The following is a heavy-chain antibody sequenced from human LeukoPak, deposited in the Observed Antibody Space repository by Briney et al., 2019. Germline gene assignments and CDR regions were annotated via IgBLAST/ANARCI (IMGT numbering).Heavy chain of an antibody. J-gene: IGHJ5*02. CDR3: AKDLAAAGFNWFDP. CDR1: GFSVSNYY. V-gene: IGHV3-53*01. CDR2: IRDSGET. Sequence: PGGSLRLSCAGSGFSVSNYYMNWVRQAPGKGLEWVSLIRDSGETFYADSVKGRFTISRDNSKNTLYLQMNSLRAEDTAVYYCAKDLAAAGFNWFDPWGQGTLVTVSS. D-gene: IGHD6-13*01.